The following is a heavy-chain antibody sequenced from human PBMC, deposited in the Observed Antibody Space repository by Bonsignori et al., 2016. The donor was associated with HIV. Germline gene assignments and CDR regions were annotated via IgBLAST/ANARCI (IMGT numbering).Heavy chain of an antibody. D-gene: IGHD1-1*01. J-gene: IGHJ6*03. CDR3: ARETNDMDV. CDR2: ISSRGGTI. CDR1: GFTLRTFS. V-gene: IGHV3-48*01. Sequence: EVQLVESGGNLVQPGGSLRLSCAASGFTLRTFSMNWVRQGPGKGLEWISYISSRGGTIYYADSVKGRFTISKDNARNLVFLQMDSLRAEDTAVYYCARETNDMDVWGKGTTVTV.